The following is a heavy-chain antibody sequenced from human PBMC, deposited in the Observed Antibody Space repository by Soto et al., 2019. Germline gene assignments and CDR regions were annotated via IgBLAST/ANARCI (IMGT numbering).Heavy chain of an antibody. V-gene: IGHV3-23*01. CDR1: GFTFSSYA. Sequence: GGSLRLSCAASGFTFSSYAMSWVRQAPGKGLEWVSAISGSGGSAYYADSVKGRFTISRDNSKNTLYLQMNSLRAEDAAVYYCAKSRVYAIAGFDYWGQGTLVTVSS. CDR3: AKSRVYAIAGFDY. J-gene: IGHJ4*02. CDR2: ISGSGGSA. D-gene: IGHD2-8*01.